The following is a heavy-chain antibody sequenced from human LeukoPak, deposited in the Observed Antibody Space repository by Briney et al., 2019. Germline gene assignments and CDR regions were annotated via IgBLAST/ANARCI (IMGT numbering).Heavy chain of an antibody. Sequence: SETLSLTCAVYGGSFSGYYWSWIRQPPGKGLEWIGEISHSGSTNYNPSLKSRVTISVDTSKNQFSLKLSSVTAADTAVYYCAREGYTVTTPHRSNWFDPWGQGTLVTVSS. CDR2: ISHSGST. D-gene: IGHD4-11*01. V-gene: IGHV4-34*01. CDR1: GGSFSGYY. J-gene: IGHJ5*02. CDR3: AREGYTVTTPHRSNWFDP.